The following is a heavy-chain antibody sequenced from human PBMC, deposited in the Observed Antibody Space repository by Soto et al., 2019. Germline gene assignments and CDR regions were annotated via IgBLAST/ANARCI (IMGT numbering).Heavy chain of an antibody. CDR3: ATDRARYYDFWNSNAFDY. V-gene: IGHV1-24*01. J-gene: IGHJ4*02. CDR1: GYTLTELS. Sequence: ASVKVSCKASGYTLTELSMHWVRQAPGKGLEWMGGFDPEDGETIYAQKFQGRVTMTEDTSTDTAYMELSSLRSEDTAVYYCATDRARYYDFWNSNAFDYWGQGTLVTAPQ. D-gene: IGHD3-3*01. CDR2: FDPEDGET.